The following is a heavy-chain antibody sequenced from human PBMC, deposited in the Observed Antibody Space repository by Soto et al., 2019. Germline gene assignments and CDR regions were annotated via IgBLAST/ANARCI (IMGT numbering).Heavy chain of an antibody. CDR1: GFTFSSYA. Sequence: EVQLLESGGGLVQPGGSLRLSCAASGFTFSSYAMSWVRQAPGKGLEWVSAISGSGGSTYYADSVKGRFTISRDNSKNTLYLKINSLRAEDTAVYYCAKDALWFGSHSDYWGQGTLVTVSS. J-gene: IGHJ4*02. V-gene: IGHV3-23*01. D-gene: IGHD3-10*01. CDR2: ISGSGGST. CDR3: AKDALWFGSHSDY.